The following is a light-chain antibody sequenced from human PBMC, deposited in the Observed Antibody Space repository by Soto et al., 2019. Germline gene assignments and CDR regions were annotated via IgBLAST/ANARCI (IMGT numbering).Light chain of an antibody. CDR2: SNN. CDR1: SSNIGSNT. Sequence: QSVLTQPPSASGTPGQRVTISCSGSSSNIGSNTVNWYQQLPGTAPKLLMYSNNQRPSGVPDRFSGSKSGTSASLAISGLQSEDEADYYCTAWDDSLNGLVFGGGTKLTVL. J-gene: IGLJ2*01. CDR3: TAWDDSLNGLV. V-gene: IGLV1-44*01.